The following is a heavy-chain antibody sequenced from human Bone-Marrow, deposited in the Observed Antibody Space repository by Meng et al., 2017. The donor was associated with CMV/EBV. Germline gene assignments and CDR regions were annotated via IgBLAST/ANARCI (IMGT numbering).Heavy chain of an antibody. CDR1: GFTFSSYW. Sequence: GGSLRLSCAASGFTFSSYWMSWVRQAPGKGLEWVANIKQDGSEKYYVDSVKGRFTISRDNDKKLLYLKMNSLGAEDTAVYYCARGGYCTSAICYKLNAFDIWGQGTVVTVSS. CDR2: IKQDGSEK. J-gene: IGHJ3*02. CDR3: ARGGYCTSAICYKLNAFDI. V-gene: IGHV3-7*01. D-gene: IGHD2-2*02.